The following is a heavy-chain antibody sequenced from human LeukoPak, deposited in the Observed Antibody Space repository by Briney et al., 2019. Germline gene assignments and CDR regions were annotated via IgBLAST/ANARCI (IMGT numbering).Heavy chain of an antibody. Sequence: GGSLRLSCAASGFTFSSYWMSWVRQAPGKGLEWVANIKQDGSEKYYVDSVKSRFTISRDNAKNSLYLQMNSLRAEDTAVYYCAKTLGDYALYYFDYWGQGTLVTVSS. J-gene: IGHJ4*02. CDR3: AKTLGDYALYYFDY. CDR2: IKQDGSEK. D-gene: IGHD4-17*01. CDR1: GFTFSSYW. V-gene: IGHV3-7*03.